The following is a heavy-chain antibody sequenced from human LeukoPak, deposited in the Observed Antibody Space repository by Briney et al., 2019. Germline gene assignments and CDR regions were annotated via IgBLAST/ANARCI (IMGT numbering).Heavy chain of an antibody. J-gene: IGHJ6*02. CDR1: GFTFGIYA. V-gene: IGHV3-30-3*01. D-gene: IGHD4-23*01. CDR2: ISYDGSDK. CDR3: ARDAATTVAPYGLDV. Sequence: GGSLRLSCAASGFTFGIYAMHWVGQAPGKGLEWVSIISYDGSDKYYADSMKGRFTVSRDNSKNTLYLQLNSLRFDDTALYYCARDAATTVAPYGLDVWGQGTTVTVSS.